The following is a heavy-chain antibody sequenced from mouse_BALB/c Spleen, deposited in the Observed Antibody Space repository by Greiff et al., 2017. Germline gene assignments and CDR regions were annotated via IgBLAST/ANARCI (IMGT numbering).Heavy chain of an antibody. J-gene: IGHJ3*01. CDR1: GFSLSRYS. D-gene: IGHD1-1*01. CDR3: ARKGDYYGSAWFAY. V-gene: IGHV2-6-4*01. CDR2: IWGGGST. Sequence: VKLMESGPGLVAPSQSLSITCTVSGFSLSRYSVHWVRQPPGKGLEWLGMIWGGGSTDYNSALKSRLSISKDNSKSQVFLKMNSLQTDDTAMYYCARKGDYYGSAWFAYWGQGTLVTVSA.